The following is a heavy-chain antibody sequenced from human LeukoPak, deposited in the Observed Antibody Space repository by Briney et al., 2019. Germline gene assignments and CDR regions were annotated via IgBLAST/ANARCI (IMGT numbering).Heavy chain of an antibody. CDR2: IYYSGST. CDR3: ARRQQTGGDNGLHNWFDP. Sequence: KSSETLSLTCTVSGGSSSSSSWNWIRQPPGKGLEWIGYIYYSGSTKYHPSLESRVTISVDTSKNQISLKLRSVTAADTAIYYCARRQQTGGDNGLHNWFDPWGRGTLVTVSS. CDR1: GGSSSSSS. D-gene: IGHD2-21*01. J-gene: IGHJ5*02. V-gene: IGHV4-59*08.